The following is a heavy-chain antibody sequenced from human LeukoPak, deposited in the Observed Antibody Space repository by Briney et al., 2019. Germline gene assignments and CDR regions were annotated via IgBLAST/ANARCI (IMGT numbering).Heavy chain of an antibody. Sequence: GGSLRLSCAASGFSVSNNYMSWVRQAPGKGLEWVSVIYVTGTTSHAESVKGRFTTSRDDSKNTVYLQMNSLTAEDTAIYYCARDKVVPEKNDAFDIWGQGTMVTVSS. CDR3: ARDKVVPEKNDAFDI. V-gene: IGHV3-53*01. D-gene: IGHD3-22*01. J-gene: IGHJ3*02. CDR2: IYVTGTT. CDR1: GFSVSNNY.